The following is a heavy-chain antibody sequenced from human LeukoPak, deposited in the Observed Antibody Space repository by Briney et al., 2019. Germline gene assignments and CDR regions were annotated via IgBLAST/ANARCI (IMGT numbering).Heavy chain of an antibody. CDR2: ISGSGGST. CDR1: GFTFSSYA. V-gene: IGHV3-23*01. D-gene: IGHD6-13*01. Sequence: GGSLRLSCAASGFTFSSYAMSWVRQAPGKGLEWVSAISGSGGSTYYADSVRGRFTISRDNSKNTLYLQMNSLRAEDTAVYYCAKRQGYSSSRGSMDVWGKGTTVTVSS. CDR3: AKRQGYSSSRGSMDV. J-gene: IGHJ6*03.